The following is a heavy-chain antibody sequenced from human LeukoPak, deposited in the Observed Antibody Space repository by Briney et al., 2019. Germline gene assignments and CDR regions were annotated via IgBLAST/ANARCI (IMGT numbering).Heavy chain of an antibody. CDR3: ARAGCSSTSCFLDY. CDR1: GGSISSGDYY. Sequence: SETLSLTCTVSGGSISSGDYYWSWIRQPPGKGLEWIGYIYYSGSTYYNPSLKSRVTISVDTSKNQFSLKLSSVTAADTAVYYCARAGCSSTSCFLDYGGQEPRAPVP. CDR2: IYYSGST. D-gene: IGHD2-2*01. J-gene: IGHJ4*02. V-gene: IGHV4-30-4*01.